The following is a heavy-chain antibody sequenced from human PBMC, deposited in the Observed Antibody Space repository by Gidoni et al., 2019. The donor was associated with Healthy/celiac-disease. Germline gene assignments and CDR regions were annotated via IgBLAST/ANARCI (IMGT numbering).Heavy chain of an antibody. Sequence: QVQLQESGPGLVKPSGTLSLTCAVSGGSISSSNWWSWVRQPPGKGLEWIGEIYHSGSTNYNPSLKSRVTISVDKSKNQFSLKLSSVTAADTAVYYCARDLWRTTGTTRSQRGDYWGQGTLVTVSS. V-gene: IGHV4-4*02. CDR1: GGSISSSNW. CDR2: IYHSGST. J-gene: IGHJ4*02. D-gene: IGHD1-1*01. CDR3: ARDLWRTTGTTRSQRGDY.